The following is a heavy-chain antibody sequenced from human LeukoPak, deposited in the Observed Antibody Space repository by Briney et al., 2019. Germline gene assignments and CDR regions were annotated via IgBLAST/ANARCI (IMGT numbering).Heavy chain of an antibody. CDR2: MNLNSGNT. V-gene: IGHV1-8*01. J-gene: IGHJ6*03. D-gene: IGHD6-13*01. Sequence: GASVKVSCKASGYTFTSYDINWVRQATGQGLEWMGWMNLNSGNTGYAQKLEGRVTLTRNTSISTAYMELNSLRSEDTAVYYCARGRGSSSSWYDYYYYYYMDVWGKGTTVTVSS. CDR1: GYTFTSYD. CDR3: ARGRGSSSSWYDYYYYYYMDV.